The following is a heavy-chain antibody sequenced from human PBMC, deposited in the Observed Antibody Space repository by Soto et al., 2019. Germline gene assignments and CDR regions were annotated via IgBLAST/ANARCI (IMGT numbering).Heavy chain of an antibody. V-gene: IGHV3-11*06. D-gene: IGHD2-15*01. J-gene: IGHJ5*02. CDR1: GFTFGGSS. Sequence: GGSLRLSCAASGFTFGGSSMSWIRQAPGKGLEWVSYISSGGRYTAYADSVKGRFTISRDNSKSSLYLQMMSLTAEDTAIYYCERGGGGGHFDPWGQGTMVTVSS. CDR3: ERGGGGGHFDP. CDR2: ISSGGRYT.